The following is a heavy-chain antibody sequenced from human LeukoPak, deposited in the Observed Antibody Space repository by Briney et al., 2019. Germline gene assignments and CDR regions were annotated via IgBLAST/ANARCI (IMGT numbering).Heavy chain of an antibody. J-gene: IGHJ4*02. Sequence: PSETLSLTCTLSGGSISTYYWSWVRQPPGKGLEWIGYIYYTGSTDYNPSLKSRVTISVDTSKNQFSLKLSSVTAADTAVYYCARANGDYVYYFDYWGQGTLVTVSS. CDR3: ARANGDYVYYFDY. CDR2: IYYTGST. CDR1: GGSISTYY. V-gene: IGHV4-59*01. D-gene: IGHD4-17*01.